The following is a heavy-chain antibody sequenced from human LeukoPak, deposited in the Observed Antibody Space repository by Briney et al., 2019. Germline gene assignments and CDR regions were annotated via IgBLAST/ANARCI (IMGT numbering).Heavy chain of an antibody. J-gene: IGHJ4*02. CDR1: GFIFSNYA. CDR3: TKDQYFGDRAVTHFEY. V-gene: IGHV3-23*01. D-gene: IGHD4-17*01. CDR2: ITASGGAS. Sequence: PGGSLRLSCAASGFIFSNYAMTWVRLAPGKGLEWVSSITASGGASYYAGSVKGRFTISRDNSMSTLFLQMNSLGVGDTAVYYCTKDQYFGDRAVTHFEYWGQGALVTVSS.